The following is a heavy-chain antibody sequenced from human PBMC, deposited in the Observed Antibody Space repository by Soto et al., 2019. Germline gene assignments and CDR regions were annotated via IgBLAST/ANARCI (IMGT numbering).Heavy chain of an antibody. CDR3: ARDNCSSTSCYLYYFDY. V-gene: IGHV3-21*01. Sequence: SGGSLRLSCAASGFTFSSYSMNWVRQAPGKGLEWVSSISSSSSYIYYADSVKGRFTISRDNAKNSLYLQMNSLRAEDTAVYYCARDNCSSTSCYLYYFDYWGQGTLVTVSS. D-gene: IGHD2-2*01. J-gene: IGHJ4*02. CDR1: GFTFSSYS. CDR2: ISSSSSYI.